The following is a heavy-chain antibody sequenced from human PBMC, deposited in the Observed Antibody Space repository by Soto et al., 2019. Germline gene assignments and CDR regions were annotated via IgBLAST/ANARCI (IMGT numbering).Heavy chain of an antibody. J-gene: IGHJ4*02. CDR3: IHEYYDDSSGYGDY. V-gene: IGHV2-5*02. Sequence: QITLKESGPTLVKPTQTLTLTCTFSGFSLSTSGVGVGWIRQPPGKALEWLAIIYWDYDKRYSPSLKSRLTTTKDTSKNQVVLTMTHMDPVDTATYYCIHEYYDDSSGYGDYWGQGTLVTVSS. CDR2: IYWDYDK. D-gene: IGHD3-22*01. CDR1: GFSLSTSGVG.